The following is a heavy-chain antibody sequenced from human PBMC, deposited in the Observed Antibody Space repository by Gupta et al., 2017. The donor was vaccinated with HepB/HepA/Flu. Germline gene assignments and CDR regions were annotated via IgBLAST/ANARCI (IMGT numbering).Heavy chain of an antibody. CDR2: IKPNNGDT. V-gene: IGHV1-2*02. D-gene: IGHD1-26*01. CDR1: GYTFTDYW. J-gene: IGHJ4*02. CDR3: ARSGSRGADY. Sequence: QVQLVQPGYEVKKPGASVKVSCTASGYTFTDYWIHWVRQAPGQELEWVGWIKPNNGDTGYAQKFQDKVSMTSDTSISTVYMELSRRTSDDTAVYFCARSGSRGADYWGQGT.